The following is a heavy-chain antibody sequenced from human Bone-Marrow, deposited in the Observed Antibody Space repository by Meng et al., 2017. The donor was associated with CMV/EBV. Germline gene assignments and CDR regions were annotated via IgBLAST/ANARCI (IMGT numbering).Heavy chain of an antibody. V-gene: IGHV1-3*01. Sequence: KTTGDRCTSEARHGVSQAPGQRSEGRGGINAGNGNTKDAQKCQGRGTSSGDTSARTAYMERSSLRSEDTAIYYCARKHDSDFPLFDSWGQGTLVTVSS. CDR2: INAGNGNT. CDR1: GDRCTSEA. D-gene: IGHD4-11*01. J-gene: IGHJ4*02. CDR3: ARKHDSDFPLFDS.